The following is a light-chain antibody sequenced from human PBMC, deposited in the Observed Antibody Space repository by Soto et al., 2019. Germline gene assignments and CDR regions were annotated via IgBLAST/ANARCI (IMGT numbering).Light chain of an antibody. CDR3: SAWDESLNGYV. J-gene: IGLJ1*01. Sequence: QSVLTQPPSGSGTPGRRVTISCSGGSLNIGNNTVTWYQQLPGTAPKVIIYTDNQRPSGVPDRFSGSKSGTSASLAITGLQSGDEADYYCSAWDESLNGYVFGTGTKVTVL. CDR2: TDN. V-gene: IGLV1-44*01. CDR1: SLNIGNNT.